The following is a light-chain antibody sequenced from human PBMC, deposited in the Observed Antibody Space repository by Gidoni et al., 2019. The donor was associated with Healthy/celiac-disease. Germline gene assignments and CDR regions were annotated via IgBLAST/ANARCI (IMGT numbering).Light chain of an antibody. CDR1: QSVLYSSNNKNY. CDR2: WAS. CDR3: QQYYSTPYT. V-gene: IGKV4-1*01. J-gene: IGKJ2*01. Sequence: DIVMTQSLDSLAVSRGERAPINCKSSQSVLYSSNNKNYLAWYQQKPGQPPKLLIYWASTRESGVPERFSGSGSGTDFTLTISSLQAEDVAVYYCQQYYSTPYTFGPGTKLEIK.